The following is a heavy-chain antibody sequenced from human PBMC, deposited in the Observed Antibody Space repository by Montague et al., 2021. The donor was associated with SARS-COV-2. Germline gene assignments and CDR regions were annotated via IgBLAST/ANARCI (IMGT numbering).Heavy chain of an antibody. CDR2: IYDSGST. V-gene: IGHV4-39*02. D-gene: IGHD5-12*01. J-gene: IGHJ3*02. CDR3: ARRGRKLLPVATTIGGFDI. Sequence: SETLSLTCTVSGGSISSSNYYWDWIRQPPGKGLEWIGSIYDSGSTYYNPSLKSRVTISVDTSKNHFSLKLSSVTAADTVVYYCARRGRKLLPVATTIGGFDIWGQGTMVTVSS. CDR1: GGSISSSNYY.